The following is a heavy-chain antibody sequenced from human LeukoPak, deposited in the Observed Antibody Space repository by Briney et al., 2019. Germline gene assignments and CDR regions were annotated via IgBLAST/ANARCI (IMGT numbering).Heavy chain of an antibody. V-gene: IGHV3-23*01. J-gene: IGHJ4*02. CDR2: VSGSGGST. D-gene: IGHD2-2*01. Sequence: GGSLRLSCVASGFTISGHAMSWVRQAPGKGLEWVSGVSGSGGSTHYADSVKGRFTISRDNSKNTLYLQINSLRAEDTAVYYCAASLPNIVVVPATKGPFGYWGQGTLVTVSS. CDR3: AASLPNIVVVPATKGPFGY. CDR1: GFTISGHA.